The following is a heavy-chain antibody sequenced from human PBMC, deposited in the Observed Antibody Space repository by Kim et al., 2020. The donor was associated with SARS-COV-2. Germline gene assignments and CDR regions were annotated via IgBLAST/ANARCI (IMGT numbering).Heavy chain of an antibody. J-gene: IGHJ3*02. CDR2: IRTNGATT. D-gene: IGHD3-10*01. CDR3: VRYYYDSGNYRAFDI. Sequence: GGSLRLSCSASGFIFSRYIMHWVRQAPGKGLEYVSAIRTNGATTYYADSVKGSFTISRDNSKNTLYLQMSSLRLEDTAVYYCVRYYYDSGNYRAFDIWGQGTMVTVSS. CDR1: GFIFSRYI. V-gene: IGHV3-64D*06.